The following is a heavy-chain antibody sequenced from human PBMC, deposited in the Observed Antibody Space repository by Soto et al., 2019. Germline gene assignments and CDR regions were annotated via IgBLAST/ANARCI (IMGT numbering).Heavy chain of an antibody. CDR1: GFTFSSYG. CDR3: AKDIGGSYYLSYFDY. D-gene: IGHD1-26*01. J-gene: IGHJ4*02. Sequence: QVQLVESGGGVVQPGRSLRLSCAASGFTFSSYGMYWVRQAPGKGLEWVAVISYDGNNKYYADFVKGRFTISRDNSKNTLYLQMNSLRAEDTAVYHCAKDIGGSYYLSYFDYWGQGTLVTVSS. CDR2: ISYDGNNK. V-gene: IGHV3-30*18.